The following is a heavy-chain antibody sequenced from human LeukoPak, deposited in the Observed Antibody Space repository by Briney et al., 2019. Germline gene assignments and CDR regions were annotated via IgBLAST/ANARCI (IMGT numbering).Heavy chain of an antibody. Sequence: GGSLRLSCAASGFTFTNYAMTWVRQAPGKGLEWVSGISGSGDNTYYADSVKGRFTISRDNSKNTLHVQMNSLRAEDTAVYYCAKGEAPYYYDSSGYFVYFDYWGQGTLVTVSS. V-gene: IGHV3-23*01. D-gene: IGHD3-22*01. CDR2: ISGSGDNT. J-gene: IGHJ4*02. CDR1: GFTFTNYA. CDR3: AKGEAPYYYDSSGYFVYFDY.